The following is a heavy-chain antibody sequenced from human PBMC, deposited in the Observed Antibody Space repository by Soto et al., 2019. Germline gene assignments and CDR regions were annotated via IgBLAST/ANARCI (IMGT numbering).Heavy chain of an antibody. D-gene: IGHD5-12*01. Sequence: PGGSLRLSCAASGFTFSTYSMNWVRQAPGKGLEWVSSISSSSTYIYYADSMKGRFTISRDNAKNSLYLQMSSLRAEDTAVYYCARDLGYSGSDAVFDYWGQGALVTRLL. J-gene: IGHJ4*02. V-gene: IGHV3-21*01. CDR3: ARDLGYSGSDAVFDY. CDR1: GFTFSTYS. CDR2: ISSSSTYI.